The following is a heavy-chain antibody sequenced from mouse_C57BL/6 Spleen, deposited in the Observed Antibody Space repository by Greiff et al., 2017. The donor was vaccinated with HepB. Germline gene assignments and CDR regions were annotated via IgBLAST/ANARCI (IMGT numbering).Heavy chain of an antibody. CDR1: GYTFTSYW. CDR2: IYPGSGST. CDR3: ARGSITTVVAHYAMDY. V-gene: IGHV1-55*01. J-gene: IGHJ4*01. D-gene: IGHD1-1*01. Sequence: VQLQQPGAELVKPGASVKMSCKASGYTFTSYWITWVKQRPGQGLEWIGDIYPGSGSTNYNEKFKSKATLTVDTSSSTAYMQLSSLTSEDSAVYYCARGSITTVVAHYAMDYWGQGTSVTVSS.